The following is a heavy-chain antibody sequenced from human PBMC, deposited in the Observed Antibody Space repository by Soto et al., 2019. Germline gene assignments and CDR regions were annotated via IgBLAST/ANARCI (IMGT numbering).Heavy chain of an antibody. D-gene: IGHD4-17*01. CDR2: ISTYNGNT. Sequence: GASVKVSCKASGYTFTSYGISWVRQAPGQGLEWMGWISTYNGNTKYAQKLQGRVTMTTDTSTSTAYMELRSLRSEDTAVYYCARPLYGGNQDGVFALWGQGTMVPVSS. J-gene: IGHJ3*01. CDR1: GYTFTSYG. V-gene: IGHV1-18*01. CDR3: ARPLYGGNQDGVFAL.